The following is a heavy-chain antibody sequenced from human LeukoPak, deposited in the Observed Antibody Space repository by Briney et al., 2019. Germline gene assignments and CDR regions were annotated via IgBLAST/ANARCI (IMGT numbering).Heavy chain of an antibody. Sequence: ASVKVSCKASGYTFSTYYMHWVRQAPGQGLEWMGIISPSDGSTSYAQKFQGRVTMTRDMSTSTVYMELSSLRSEDTAVYYCARDPYCSSTSCYDVVLDYWGQGTLVTVSS. CDR3: ARDPYCSSTSCYDVVLDY. CDR2: ISPSDGST. J-gene: IGHJ4*02. V-gene: IGHV1-46*01. CDR1: GYTFSTYY. D-gene: IGHD2-2*01.